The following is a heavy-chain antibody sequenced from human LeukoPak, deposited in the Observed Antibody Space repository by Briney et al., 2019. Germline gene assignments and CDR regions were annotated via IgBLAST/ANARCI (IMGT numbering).Heavy chain of an antibody. CDR1: GYTFTGYY. CDR2: INPTSDGT. CDR3: ARWSYSSDWYFGTFDI. J-gene: IGHJ3*02. Sequence: ASVKVSCKASGYTFTGYYMHWVRQAPGQGLEWMGWINPTSDGTNYAQNLHGRVTMTTDTSTRTAYMELRSLRSGDTAVYYCARWSYSSDWYFGTFDIWGQGATVPTSS. V-gene: IGHV1-2*02. D-gene: IGHD6-19*01.